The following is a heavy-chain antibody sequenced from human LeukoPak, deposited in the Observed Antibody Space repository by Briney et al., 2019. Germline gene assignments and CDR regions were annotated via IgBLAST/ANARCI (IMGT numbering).Heavy chain of an antibody. CDR1: GGSISSYY. CDR2: IYYSGST. J-gene: IGHJ5*02. V-gene: IGHV4-59*01. D-gene: IGHD3-3*01. CDR3: ARDGAYYDFWSGPLDP. Sequence: SETLSLTCTVSGGSISSYYWSWIRQPPGKGLEWIGYIYYSGSTNYNPSLKSRVTISVDTSKNQFSLKLSSVTAADTAVYYCARDGAYYDFWSGPLDPWGQGTLVTVSS.